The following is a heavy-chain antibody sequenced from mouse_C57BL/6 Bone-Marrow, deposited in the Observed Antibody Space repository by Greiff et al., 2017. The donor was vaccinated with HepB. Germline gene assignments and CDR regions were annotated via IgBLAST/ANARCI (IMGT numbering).Heavy chain of an antibody. Sequence: EVKLQQSGTVLARPGASVKMSCKTSGYTFTSYWMHWVKQRPGQGLEWIGAIYPGNSDTSYNQKFKGKAKLTAVTSASTAYMELSSLTNEDSAVYYCTRGPGVYYYGLYWYFDVWGTGTTVTVSS. CDR1: GYTFTSYW. CDR3: TRGPGVYYYGLYWYFDV. CDR2: IYPGNSDT. D-gene: IGHD1-1*01. J-gene: IGHJ1*03. V-gene: IGHV1-5*01.